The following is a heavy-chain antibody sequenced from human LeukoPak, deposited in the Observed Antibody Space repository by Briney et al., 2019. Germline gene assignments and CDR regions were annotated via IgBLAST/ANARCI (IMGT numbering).Heavy chain of an antibody. CDR2: ISSNSSYI. CDR1: GFTFSSYG. D-gene: IGHD3-16*01. Sequence: TAGGSLRLSCAASGFTFSSYGMSWVRQAPGKGLEWVSSISSNSSYIYYADSVKGRFTISRDNAKNSLYLHLNSLRDEDTDIYYCARDPYNGDYGDFYYYYMDVWGKGTTVTISS. CDR3: ARDPYNGDYGDFYYYYMDV. V-gene: IGHV3-21*01. J-gene: IGHJ6*03.